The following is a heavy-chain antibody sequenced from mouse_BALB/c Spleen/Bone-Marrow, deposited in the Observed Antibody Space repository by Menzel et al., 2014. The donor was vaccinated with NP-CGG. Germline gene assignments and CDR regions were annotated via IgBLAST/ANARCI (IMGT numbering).Heavy chain of an antibody. D-gene: IGHD2-1*01. CDR3: TRREGNYAFAY. CDR2: IYPSDSYT. Sequence: QVQLQQPGAELVRPGAPVKLSCRASGYTFTSYWINWVKQRPGQGLEWIGNIYPSDSYTNYNQKFKDKATLTVDKSSSTAYMQLSSPTSEDSAVYYCTRREGNYAFAYWGQGTLVTVSA. J-gene: IGHJ3*01. CDR1: GYTFTSYW. V-gene: IGHV1-69*02.